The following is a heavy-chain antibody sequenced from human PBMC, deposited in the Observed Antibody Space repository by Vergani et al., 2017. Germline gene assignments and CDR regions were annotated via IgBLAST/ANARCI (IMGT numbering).Heavy chain of an antibody. J-gene: IGHJ4*02. CDR2: ISSSSSYI. CDR1: GFTFSSYS. CDR3: AREMATSPDFDY. V-gene: IGHV3-21*01. D-gene: IGHD5-24*01. Sequence: VQLVESGGGVVQPGRSLRLSCAASGFTFSSYSMNWVRQAPGKGLEWVSSISSSSSYIYYADSVKGRFTISRDNAKNSLYLQMNSLRAEDMAVYYCAREMATSPDFDYWGQGTLVTVSS.